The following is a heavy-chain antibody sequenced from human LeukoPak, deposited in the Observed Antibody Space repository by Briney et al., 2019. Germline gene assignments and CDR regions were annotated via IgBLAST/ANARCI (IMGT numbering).Heavy chain of an antibody. CDR1: GGSISSHL. J-gene: IGHJ4*02. V-gene: IGHV4-59*11. Sequence: SETLSLTCTVSGGSISSHLWNWIRQTPGKGLEWLGRISYSGSTIYNPSLKSRITISVDTSKDQFSLKLSSVTAADTAVYYCARESKSYDGSGFYHDYWGQGTLVAVSS. CDR2: ISYSGST. D-gene: IGHD3-22*01. CDR3: ARESKSYDGSGFYHDY.